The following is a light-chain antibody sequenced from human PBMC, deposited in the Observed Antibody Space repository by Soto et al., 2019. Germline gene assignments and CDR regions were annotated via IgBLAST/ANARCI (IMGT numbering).Light chain of an antibody. Sequence: DIPMTQSPSTLPASVGDRVTIPCRANQSISTWLAWYQQKPGKAPNLLIYKASRLESGVPSRFSGSGSGTEFTLTISSLQPDDFATYYCQQYNIYGTFGQGTKVDIK. V-gene: IGKV1-5*03. J-gene: IGKJ1*01. CDR3: QQYNIYGT. CDR1: QSISTW. CDR2: KAS.